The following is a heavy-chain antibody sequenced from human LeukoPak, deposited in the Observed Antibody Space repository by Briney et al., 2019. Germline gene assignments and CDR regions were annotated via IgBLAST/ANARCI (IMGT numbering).Heavy chain of an antibody. J-gene: IGHJ4*02. CDR3: AKDRDLSDSSTYSVH. CDR2: IWYDGSNK. Sequence: PGRSLRLSCAASGFTFSSYGMHWVRQAPGKGLEWVAVIWYDGSNKYYADSVKGRFTISRDNSKNTLYLQMNSLGEDDTAVYYCAKDRDLSDSSTYSVHWGQGTLVTVSS. D-gene: IGHD3-22*01. V-gene: IGHV3-33*06. CDR1: GFTFSSYG.